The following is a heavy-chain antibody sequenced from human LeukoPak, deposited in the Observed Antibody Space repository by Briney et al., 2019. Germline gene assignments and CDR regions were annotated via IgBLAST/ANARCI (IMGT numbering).Heavy chain of an antibody. CDR3: AGSGSPGDY. Sequence: TGGSLRLSCVGSGFNFSDYYMSWIRQAPGKGLEWISYISPNDVNRYYVDAVKGRFTVSRDSAKNSLFLQMKSLRVEDTAVYYCAGSGSPGDYWGQGTLVTVSS. D-gene: IGHD3-10*01. V-gene: IGHV3-11*01. CDR1: GFNFSDYY. J-gene: IGHJ4*02. CDR2: ISPNDVNR.